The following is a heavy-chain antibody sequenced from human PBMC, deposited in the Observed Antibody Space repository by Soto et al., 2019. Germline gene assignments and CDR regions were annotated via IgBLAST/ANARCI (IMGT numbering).Heavy chain of an antibody. CDR2: IYNGGST. V-gene: IGHV3-53*01. J-gene: IGHJ4*02. CDR3: ARAGGLSSGYFDY. CDR1: GFTVSSSY. Sequence: EVQLVESGGGLIQPGGSLRLSCAASGFTVSSSYMSWVRQAPGKGLEWVSVIYNGGSTYYADSVKGRFTISRDNSKNTLYLQMNSLRAEDTAVYYCARAGGLSSGYFDYWGQGTLVTVSS. D-gene: IGHD3-22*01.